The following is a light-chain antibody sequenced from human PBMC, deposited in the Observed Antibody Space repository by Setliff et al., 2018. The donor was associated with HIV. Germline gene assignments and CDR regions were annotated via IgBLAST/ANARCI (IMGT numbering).Light chain of an antibody. CDR3: HSFASNTFYV. J-gene: IGLJ1*01. V-gene: IGLV2-14*03. Sequence: QSALAQPASVSGSPGQSITISCTGTSSDVGAYDYVSWYQQHPGKAPKLIIYDVSHRPSGLSNRFFGSKSGNTASLTISGLQAEDEADYSCHSFASNTFYVFGTGTKVTVL. CDR2: DVS. CDR1: SSDVGAYDY.